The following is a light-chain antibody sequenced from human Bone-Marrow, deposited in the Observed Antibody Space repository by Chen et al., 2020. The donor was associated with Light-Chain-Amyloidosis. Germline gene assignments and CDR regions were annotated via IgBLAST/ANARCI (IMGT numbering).Light chain of an antibody. J-gene: IGLJ2*01. CDR3: CSFAGGVVP. CDR1: GNDVGIYKL. Sequence: QSPLSQPASVSGSPAQSIPIPSTGAGNDVGIYKLVSWYQHHPGKAPKLIIYEATARPSGVSTRFSGSQSGNTASLTISGLQAEDEADYYCCSFAGGVVPFGGGTKVTVL. CDR2: EAT. V-gene: IGLV2-23*01.